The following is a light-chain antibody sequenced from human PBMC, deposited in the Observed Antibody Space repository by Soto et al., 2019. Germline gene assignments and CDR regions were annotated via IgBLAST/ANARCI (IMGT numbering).Light chain of an antibody. CDR1: QSVRSDY. J-gene: IGKJ5*01. CDR2: GVS. V-gene: IGKV3-20*01. Sequence: KKSPATLSLSKGQRATLSCRASQSVRSDYFAWYQQKPGQAPRVIIFGVSTRATGVPDRFIGSGCGTDYTITICSLEPADDAVYYCRQYGTSPPITFGQGTRLEIK. CDR3: RQYGTSPPIT.